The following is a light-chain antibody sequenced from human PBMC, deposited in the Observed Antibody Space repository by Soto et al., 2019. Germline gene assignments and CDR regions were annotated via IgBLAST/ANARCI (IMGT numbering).Light chain of an antibody. Sequence: DIQMTQSPATLSASVGDRVTIGCRASQSISGWLAWYQQKPGKAPKLLIYKASILESGVPSRFSGSGSETEFTLTISSLQPDDFATYYCQQYKSHPYTFGQGTKLEI. V-gene: IGKV1-5*03. CDR2: KAS. CDR1: QSISGW. J-gene: IGKJ2*01. CDR3: QQYKSHPYT.